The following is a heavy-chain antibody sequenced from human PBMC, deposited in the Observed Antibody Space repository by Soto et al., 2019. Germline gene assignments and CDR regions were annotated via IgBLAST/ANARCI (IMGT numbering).Heavy chain of an antibody. CDR1: GFSLSTSGVG. J-gene: IGHJ4*02. CDR3: AHTYSRGYYRPFDY. D-gene: IGHD3-22*01. CDR2: IYWNDDK. Sequence: QITLKESGPTLVKPTQTLTLTCTFSGFSLSTSGVGVGWIRQPPGKALEWLALIYWNDDKRYSPSLKSRLTITKDTSKNQVVLTMTNMDPVDTATYYCAHTYSRGYYRPFDYWGQGTLVTVSS. V-gene: IGHV2-5*01.